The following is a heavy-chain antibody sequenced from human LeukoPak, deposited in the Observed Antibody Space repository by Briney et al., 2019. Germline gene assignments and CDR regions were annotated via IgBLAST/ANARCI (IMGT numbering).Heavy chain of an antibody. J-gene: IGHJ5*02. CDR1: GGSISSGSYY. CDR2: IYTSGST. CDR3: AGGIVVGATSDWFDP. D-gene: IGHD1-26*01. V-gene: IGHV4-61*02. Sequence: PSQTLSLTCTVSGGSISSGSYYWSWIRQPAGKGLEWIGRIYTSGSTNYNPSLKSRFTISVDTSKNQFSLKLSSLTAADTAVYYCAGGIVVGATSDWFDPWGQGTLVTVSS.